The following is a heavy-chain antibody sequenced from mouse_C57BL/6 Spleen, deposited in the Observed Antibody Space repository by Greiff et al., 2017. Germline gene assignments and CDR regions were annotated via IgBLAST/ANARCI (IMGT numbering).Heavy chain of an antibody. J-gene: IGHJ2*01. CDR2: IYPRSGNT. V-gene: IGHV1-81*01. CDR1: GYTFTSYG. D-gene: IGHD2-2*01. Sequence: QVQLQQSGAELARPGASVKLSCTASGYTFTSYGISWVQQRTGQGLEWIGEIYPRSGNTYYNEKFKGKATLTADKSSSAAYMALRSLTSEDSAVYFCARSPYNGYDGGDYWGQGTTLTVSS. CDR3: ARSPYNGYDGGDY.